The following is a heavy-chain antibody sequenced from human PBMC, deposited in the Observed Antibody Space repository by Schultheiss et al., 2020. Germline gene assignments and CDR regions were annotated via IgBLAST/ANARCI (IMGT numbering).Heavy chain of an antibody. CDR3: TRDDPRRGNDY. J-gene: IGHJ4*02. Sequence: GGSLRLSCSASGFTFSSYAMSWVRQAPGKGLECVAIISYDGTNKYYADSVKGRFTISRHNSKNTLFLQMNSLRPEDTALYYCTRDDPRRGNDYWGQGTLVTVSS. D-gene: IGHD3-16*01. CDR1: GFTFSSYA. CDR2: ISYDGTNK. V-gene: IGHV3-30*14.